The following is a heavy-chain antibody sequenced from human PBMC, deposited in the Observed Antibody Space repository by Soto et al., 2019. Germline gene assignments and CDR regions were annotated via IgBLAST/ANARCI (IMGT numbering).Heavy chain of an antibody. Sequence: ASVKVSCKASGYTFTSYGISWVRQAPGQGLEWMGWISAYNGNTNYAQKLQGRVTVTTDTSTSTAYMELRSLRSDDTAVYYCARDRTLGYDRDPRDAFDIWGQGTMVTVSS. V-gene: IGHV1-18*04. J-gene: IGHJ3*02. CDR1: GYTFTSYG. CDR3: ARDRTLGYDRDPRDAFDI. D-gene: IGHD3-22*01. CDR2: ISAYNGNT.